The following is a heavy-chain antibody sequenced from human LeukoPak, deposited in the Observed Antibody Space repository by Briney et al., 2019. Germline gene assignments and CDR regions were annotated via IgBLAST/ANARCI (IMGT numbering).Heavy chain of an antibody. CDR2: ISKNEDST. D-gene: IGHD3-10*01. CDR1: GFIFSSDN. CDR3: VKDLAGTYSFDY. V-gene: IGHV3-64D*06. Sequence: GGSLRLSCSASGFIFSSDNMHWVRQAPGKGLEYVSGISKNEDSTFYADSMQARFTISRDNYNNKLFLQMNSVRPEDTAVYFCVKDLAGTYSFDYWGQGARVTVSS. J-gene: IGHJ4*02.